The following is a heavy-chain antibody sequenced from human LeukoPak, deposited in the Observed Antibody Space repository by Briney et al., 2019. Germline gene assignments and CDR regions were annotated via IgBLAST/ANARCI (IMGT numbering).Heavy chain of an antibody. CDR2: ISYDGSNK. V-gene: IGHV3-30-3*01. CDR1: GFTFSSYA. D-gene: IGHD3-22*01. Sequence: PGGSLRLSCAASGFTFSSYAMHWVRQAPGKGLEWVAVISYDGSNKYYADSVKGRFTISRDNSKNTLYLQMNSLRAEDTAVYYCARAYDPLTAFDYWGQGTLVTVSS. J-gene: IGHJ4*02. CDR3: ARAYDPLTAFDY.